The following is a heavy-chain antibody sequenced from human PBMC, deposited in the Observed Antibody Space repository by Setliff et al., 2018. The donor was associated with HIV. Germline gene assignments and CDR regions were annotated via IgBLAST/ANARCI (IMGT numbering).Heavy chain of an antibody. CDR2: VHISGSV. V-gene: IGHV4-61*02. Sequence: PSETLSLTCTVSGGSVSRSDYYWSWIRQPAGGGLEWIGRVHISGSVNYNPSLRSRLTISVDASKNQISLKLTSVTAADTAIYFCAREGDGIDYWGQGILVTVSS. CDR1: GGSVSRSDYY. CDR3: AREGDGIDY. J-gene: IGHJ4*02. D-gene: IGHD2-21*02.